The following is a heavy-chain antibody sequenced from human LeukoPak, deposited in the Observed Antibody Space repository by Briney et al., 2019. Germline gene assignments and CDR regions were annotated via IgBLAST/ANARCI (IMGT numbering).Heavy chain of an antibody. J-gene: IGHJ3*02. CDR2: INHSGST. CDR3: ARASYYDSSGYYFHDAFDI. CDR1: GGSFSGYY. Sequence: NPSETLSLTCAVYGGSFSGYYWSWMRQPPGKGLEWIGEINHSGSTNYNPSLKSRVTISVDTSKNQFSLKLSSVTAADTAVYYCARASYYDSSGYYFHDAFDIWGQGTMVTVSS. D-gene: IGHD3-22*01. V-gene: IGHV4-34*01.